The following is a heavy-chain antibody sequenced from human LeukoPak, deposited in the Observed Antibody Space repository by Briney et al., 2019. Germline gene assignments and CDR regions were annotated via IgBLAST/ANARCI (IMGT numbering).Heavy chain of an antibody. CDR1: GFIFRNYW. D-gene: IGHD3-9*01. J-gene: IGHJ4*02. V-gene: IGHV3-7*03. CDR2: INQDGREK. CDR3: AKGYGDVLRYFDWLLPFDY. Sequence: GGSLRLSCAASGFIFRNYWMSWVRQAPGKGLEWVAIINQDGREKHYVDSVKGRFTISRDNAKDSLYLQMNSLRAEDTAVYYCAKGYGDVLRYFDWLLPFDYWGQGTLVTVSS.